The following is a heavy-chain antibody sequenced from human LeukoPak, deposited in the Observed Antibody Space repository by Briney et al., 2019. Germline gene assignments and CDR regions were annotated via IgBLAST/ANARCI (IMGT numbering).Heavy chain of an antibody. V-gene: IGHV3-23*01. CDR2: ISGSGGST. D-gene: IGHD2-21*01. J-gene: IGHJ6*03. CDR3: AKDPHNYYYYMDV. CDR1: GFTFSSYE. Sequence: GGSLRLSCAASGFTFSSYEMSWVRQAPGKGLEWVSAISGSGGSTYYADSVKGRFTISRDNSKNTLYLQMNSLRAEDTAVYYCAKDPHNYYYYMDVWGKGTTVTISS.